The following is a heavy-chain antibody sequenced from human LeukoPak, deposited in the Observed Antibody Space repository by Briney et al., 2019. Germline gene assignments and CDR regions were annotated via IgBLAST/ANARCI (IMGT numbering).Heavy chain of an antibody. CDR2: IYYSGST. CDR3: ARGMAIRRHIVVVTATRDFDY. Sequence: SETLSLTCTVSGGSISSYYWSWIRQPPGKGLEWIGYIYYSGSTNYNPSLKSRVTISVDTSKNQFSLKLSSVTAADTAVYYCARGMAIRRHIVVVTATRDFDYWGQGTLVTVSS. CDR1: GGSISSYY. D-gene: IGHD2-21*02. J-gene: IGHJ4*02. V-gene: IGHV4-59*12.